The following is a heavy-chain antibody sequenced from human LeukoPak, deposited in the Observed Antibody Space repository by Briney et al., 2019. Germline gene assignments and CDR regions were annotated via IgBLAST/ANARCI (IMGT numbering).Heavy chain of an antibody. D-gene: IGHD3-3*01. J-gene: IGHJ4*02. Sequence: GASVKVSCKASGYTFTSYYMHWVRQAPGQGLEWMGIINPSGGSTSYAQKFQGRVTMTRDTSTSTVYMELSSLRSEDTAVYYCARDGQHEHYDFWSGYFDYWGQGTLVTVSS. CDR1: GYTFTSYY. V-gene: IGHV1-46*01. CDR2: INPSGGST. CDR3: ARDGQHEHYDFWSGYFDY.